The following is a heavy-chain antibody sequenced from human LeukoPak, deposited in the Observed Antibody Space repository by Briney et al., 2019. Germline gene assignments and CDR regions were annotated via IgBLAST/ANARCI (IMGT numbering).Heavy chain of an antibody. CDR1: GYTFTSYG. Sequence: ASVKASCKASGYTFTSYGISWVRQAPGQGLEWMGWISAYNGNTNYAQKLQGRVTMTTDTSTSTAYMELRSLRSDDTAVYYCARAQLGYCSSTSCYLWFDPWGQGTLVTVSS. V-gene: IGHV1-18*01. D-gene: IGHD2-2*01. CDR2: ISAYNGNT. J-gene: IGHJ5*02. CDR3: ARAQLGYCSSTSCYLWFDP.